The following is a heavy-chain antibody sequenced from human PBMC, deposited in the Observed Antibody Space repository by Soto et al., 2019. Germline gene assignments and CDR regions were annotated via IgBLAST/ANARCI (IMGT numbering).Heavy chain of an antibody. V-gene: IGHV3-74*01. CDR2: LNSDGSTA. CDR1: GFIFTDYW. Sequence: EVQLVESGGGLVQPGGSLRLSCAASGFIFTDYWMNWVRQAPGKGPVWVARLNSDGSTAYYADSVKGRFTISRDNAKNTLYLQMTSLTVEDKGVYYCERDEYASCDYWGRGTLVTVSS. CDR3: ERDEYASCDY. J-gene: IGHJ4*02. D-gene: IGHD2-2*01.